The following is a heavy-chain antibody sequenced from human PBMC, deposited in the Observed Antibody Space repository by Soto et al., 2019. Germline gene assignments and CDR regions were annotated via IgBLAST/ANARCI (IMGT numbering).Heavy chain of an antibody. V-gene: IGHV1-69*13. J-gene: IGHJ6*02. CDR1: GGTFSSYA. Sequence: GASVKVSCKASGGTFSSYAISWVQQAPGQGLEWMGGIIPIFGTANYAQKFQGRVTITADESTSTAYMELSSLRSEDTAVYYCATHGRLDTAMDYYYYGMDVWGQGTTVTVSS. CDR3: ATHGRLDTAMDYYYYGMDV. D-gene: IGHD5-18*01. CDR2: IIPIFGTA.